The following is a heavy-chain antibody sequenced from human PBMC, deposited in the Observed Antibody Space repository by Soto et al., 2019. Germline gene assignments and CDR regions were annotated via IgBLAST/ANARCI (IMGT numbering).Heavy chain of an antibody. CDR3: ARDQRGVSMVRGFYGMDV. D-gene: IGHD3-10*01. CDR1: GGTFSSYA. J-gene: IGHJ6*02. V-gene: IGHV1-69*13. Sequence: EASVKVSCKASGGTFSSYAISWVRQAPGQGLEWMGGIIPIFGTANYAQKFQGRVTITADESTSTAYMELSSLRSEDTAVYHCARDQRGVSMVRGFYGMDVWGQGTTVTVSS. CDR2: IIPIFGTA.